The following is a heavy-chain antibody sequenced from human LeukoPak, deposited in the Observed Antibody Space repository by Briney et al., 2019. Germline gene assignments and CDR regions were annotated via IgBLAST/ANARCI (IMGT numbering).Heavy chain of an antibody. Sequence: GGSLRLSCAASGFTSSSYAMHWVRQAPGKGLEWVAVISYDGSNKYYADSVKGRFTISRDNSKNTLYLQMNSLRAEDTAVYYCARGRTYYYDSSGPITGDYWGQGTLVTVSS. J-gene: IGHJ4*02. D-gene: IGHD3-22*01. CDR1: GFTSSSYA. V-gene: IGHV3-30-3*01. CDR3: ARGRTYYYDSSGPITGDY. CDR2: ISYDGSNK.